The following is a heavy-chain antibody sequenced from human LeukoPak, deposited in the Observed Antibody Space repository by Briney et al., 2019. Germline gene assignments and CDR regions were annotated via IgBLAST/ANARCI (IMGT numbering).Heavy chain of an antibody. Sequence: SETLSLTCTVSGGSISSYYWSWIRQPPGKGLEWIGYIYYSGSTNYNPSLKSRVTISVDTSKNQFSLKLSSVTAADTAVYYCARGGAQYYYDSSGYYYVSDAYDYWGQGTLVTVSS. CDR3: ARGGAQYYYDSSGYYYVSDAYDY. CDR1: GGSISSYY. V-gene: IGHV4-59*12. J-gene: IGHJ4*02. CDR2: IYYSGST. D-gene: IGHD3-22*01.